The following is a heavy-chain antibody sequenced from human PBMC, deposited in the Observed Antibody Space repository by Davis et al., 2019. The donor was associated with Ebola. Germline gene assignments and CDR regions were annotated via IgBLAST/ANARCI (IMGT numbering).Heavy chain of an antibody. V-gene: IGHV3-7*01. CDR1: GFTLSNYW. J-gene: IGHJ5*02. CDR3: ARDRGMGSGDWFDP. D-gene: IGHD6-25*01. CDR2: IKQDGSEK. Sequence: GESLKISCAASGFTLSNYWMSWVRQAPGKGLEWVANIKQDGSEKYYVDSVKGRFIISRDNAENSLDLQMNSLRAEDTAVYYCARDRGMGSGDWFDPWGQGTLVTVSS.